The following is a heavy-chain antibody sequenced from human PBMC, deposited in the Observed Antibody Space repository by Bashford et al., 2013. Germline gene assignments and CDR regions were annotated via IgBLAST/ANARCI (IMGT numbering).Heavy chain of an antibody. CDR2: IKPDGSVK. Sequence: GSLRLSCAASGFTFFSYWMSWVRQAPGKGLEWVANIKPDGSVKLYVDSVKGRFTISRDNAKNSLYLQMNSLRDEDTALYYCAKDRDDYGDPDAFNIWGQGTMVTVSS. CDR3: AKDRDDYGDPDAFNI. V-gene: IGHV3-7*04. J-gene: IGHJ3*02. D-gene: IGHD4-17*01. CDR1: GFTFFSYW.